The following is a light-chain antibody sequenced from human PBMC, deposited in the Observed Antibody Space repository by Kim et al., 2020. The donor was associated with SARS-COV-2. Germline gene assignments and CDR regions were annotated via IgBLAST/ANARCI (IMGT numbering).Light chain of an antibody. CDR1: KLGENY. V-gene: IGLV3-1*01. J-gene: IGLJ2*01. CDR2: QDA. Sequence: SVSQGQKATITCSGDKLGENYACWFQQRPGQSPVVVIYQDAKRPSGIPERFSGSNSGNTATLTISRTSAMDEGDYYCQAWDNNTVVFGGGTQLTVL. CDR3: QAWDNNTVV.